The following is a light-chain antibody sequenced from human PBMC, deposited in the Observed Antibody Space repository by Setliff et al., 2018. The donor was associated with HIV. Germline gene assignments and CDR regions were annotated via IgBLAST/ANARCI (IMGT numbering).Light chain of an antibody. CDR2: ETN. J-gene: IGLJ1*01. V-gene: IGLV1-51*02. CDR3: GAWDSSLSIYV. Sequence: QSVLTQPPSVSAAPGQKVTISCSGTSSNIQNNYVSWYQQLPGTAPKLLIYETNKRPSGIPDRFSGSKSGTSATLGITGLQTGDEADYYRGAWDSSLSIYVFGTGTKVTVL. CDR1: SSNIQNNY.